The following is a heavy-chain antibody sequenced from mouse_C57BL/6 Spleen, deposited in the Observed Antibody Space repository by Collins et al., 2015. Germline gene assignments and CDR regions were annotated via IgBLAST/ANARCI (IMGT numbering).Heavy chain of an antibody. CDR2: ISYSGST. Sequence: DVQLQESGPGLVKPSQSLSLTCTVTGYSITSDYAWNWIRQFPGNKLEWMGYISYSGSTSYNPSLKSRISITRDTSKNQFFLQLNSVTTEDTATYYCDKITTADYYDYYAMDYWGQGTSVTVSS. CDR1: GYSITSDYA. D-gene: IGHD1-2*01. CDR3: DKITTADYYDYYAMDY. V-gene: IGHV3-2*02. J-gene: IGHJ4*01.